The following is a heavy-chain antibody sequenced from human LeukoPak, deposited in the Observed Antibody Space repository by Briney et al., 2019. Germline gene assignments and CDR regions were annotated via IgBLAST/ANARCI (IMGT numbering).Heavy chain of an antibody. V-gene: IGHV4-4*07. CDR1: GGSFSNNY. J-gene: IGHJ5*02. Sequence: PSETLSLTCTVSGGSFSNNYWSWIRQPAGKGLEWNTNYNPSLKSRVTMSVALKLTSVTAADTAVYYCARDKEDYFGSGSYYSLSWGQGTLVTVSS. D-gene: IGHD3-10*01. CDR2: NT. CDR3: ARDKEDYFGSGSYYSLS.